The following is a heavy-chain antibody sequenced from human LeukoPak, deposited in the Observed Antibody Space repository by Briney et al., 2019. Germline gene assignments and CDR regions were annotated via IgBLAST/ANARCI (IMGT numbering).Heavy chain of an antibody. V-gene: IGHV3-9*01. CDR3: AKDPDSSGYYSFFDY. D-gene: IGHD3-22*01. CDR1: GFIFDDYA. J-gene: IGHJ4*02. CDR2: ISWNSGSI. Sequence: GGSLRLSCAASGFIFDDYAMHWVRQAPGKGLEWVSGISWNSGSIGYADSVKGRFTISRDNAKNSLYLQMNSLRAEDTALYYCAKDPDSSGYYSFFDYWGQGTLVTVSS.